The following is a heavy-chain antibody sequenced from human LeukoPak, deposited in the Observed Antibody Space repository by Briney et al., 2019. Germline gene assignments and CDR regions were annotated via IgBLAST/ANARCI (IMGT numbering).Heavy chain of an antibody. D-gene: IGHD6-13*01. V-gene: IGHV1-18*01. Sequence: ASVKVSCKASGYTFTKYVINWVRQAPGQGLEWVGWISGYNGKTKYAQKVQGRVIMTTDTSTSTAYMELRSLRSDDTAVYYCARDSSWDYWGQGTLVTVSS. CDR1: GYTFTKYV. CDR2: ISGYNGKT. CDR3: ARDSSWDY. J-gene: IGHJ4*02.